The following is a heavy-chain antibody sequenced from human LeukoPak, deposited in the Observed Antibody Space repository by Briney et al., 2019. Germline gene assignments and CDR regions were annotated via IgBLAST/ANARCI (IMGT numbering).Heavy chain of an antibody. D-gene: IGHD6-13*01. V-gene: IGHV3-7*01. Sequence: GGSLRLSCAASGYTFTRDWMSWVRQVPGKGLEWVANINRDGSEEYYVDFVKGRFSISRDNAKDSLYLQMNSLRDEDTAVYYCARDGYSSINDAFDIWGQGTMVTVSS. J-gene: IGHJ3*02. CDR3: ARDGYSSINDAFDI. CDR1: GYTFTRDW. CDR2: INRDGSEE.